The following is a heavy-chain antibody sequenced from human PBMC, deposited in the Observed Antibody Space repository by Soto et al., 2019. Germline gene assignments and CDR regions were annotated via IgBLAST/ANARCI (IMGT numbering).Heavy chain of an antibody. Sequence: ASVKVSCKASGYTFTNFGISWVRQAPGQGLEWMGWISAYNGNTNYAQKFQGRVTMTTDTSTSTAYMELRSLRSDDTAVYYCARLGDYYQAFDYWGHGALVTVSS. J-gene: IGHJ4*01. D-gene: IGHD3-22*01. CDR1: GYTFTNFG. CDR3: ARLGDYYQAFDY. CDR2: ISAYNGNT. V-gene: IGHV1-18*01.